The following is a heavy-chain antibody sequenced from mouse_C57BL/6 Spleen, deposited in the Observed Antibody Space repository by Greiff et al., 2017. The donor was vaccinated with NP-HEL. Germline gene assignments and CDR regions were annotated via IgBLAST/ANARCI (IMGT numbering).Heavy chain of an antibody. CDR2: IHPSDSDT. J-gene: IGHJ1*03. D-gene: IGHD2-12*01. Sequence: QLQQPGAELAPPFSSFPFSFHSSFYTFTIYCIHWLNQRPGQGLEWIGRIHPSDSDTNYNQKFKGKATLTVDKSSSTAYMQLSSLTSEDSAVYYCAIIYDAGYFDVWGTGTTVTVSS. CDR3: AIIYDAGYFDV. V-gene: IGHV1-74*01. CDR1: FYTFTIYC.